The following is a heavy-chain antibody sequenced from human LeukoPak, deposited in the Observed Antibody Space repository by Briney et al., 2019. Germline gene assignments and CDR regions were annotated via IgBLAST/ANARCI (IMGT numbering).Heavy chain of an antibody. CDR2: IYHTGST. V-gene: IGHV4-4*02. D-gene: IGHD1-14*01. CDR1: GGSFTSNNW. Sequence: SETLSLTCAVSGGSFTSNNWWSWVRQPSGKGLEWIGEIYHTGSTNYSPSLRNRVIMSVDRSKNQFSLRLTSVTAADTAVYYCATGSPQNLWGRGTLVTVSS. J-gene: IGHJ5*02. CDR3: ATGSPQNL.